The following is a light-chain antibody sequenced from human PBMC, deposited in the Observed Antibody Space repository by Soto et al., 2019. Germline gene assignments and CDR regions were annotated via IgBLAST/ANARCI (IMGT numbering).Light chain of an antibody. J-gene: IGLJ1*01. CDR2: DVS. CDR1: SSDVDGYNY. V-gene: IGLV2-11*01. CDR3: CSYAGSYTSYV. Sequence: QSALTQPRSVSGSPGQSVTISCTGTSSDVDGYNYVSWYQQHPGKAPKLMIYDVSERPSGVPDRFSGSKPGNTASLTISGLQAEDEADYYCCSYAGSYTSYVFGTGTKVTVL.